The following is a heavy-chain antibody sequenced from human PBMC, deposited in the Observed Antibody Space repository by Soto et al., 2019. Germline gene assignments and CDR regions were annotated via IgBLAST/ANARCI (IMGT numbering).Heavy chain of an antibody. CDR2: ISAYNGNT. D-gene: IGHD2-2*01. CDR3: ARGPVVPAAPKPYYYGMDV. CDR1: GYTFTSYG. V-gene: IGHV1-18*04. J-gene: IGHJ6*02. Sequence: AAVKVSCKASGYTFTSYGISWVRQAPGQGLEWMGWISAYNGNTNYAQKLQGRVTMTTDTSTSTAYMELRSLRSDDTAVYYCARGPVVPAAPKPYYYGMDVWGQGTTVTVSS.